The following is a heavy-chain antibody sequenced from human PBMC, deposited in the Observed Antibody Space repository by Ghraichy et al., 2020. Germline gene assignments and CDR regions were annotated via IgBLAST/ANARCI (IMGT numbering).Heavy chain of an antibody. D-gene: IGHD3-10*01. CDR3: ARAHTGLGSYYFDN. CDR2: IYYSGST. CDR1: GASISSGGYY. V-gene: IGHV4-31*03. J-gene: IGHJ4*02. Sequence: SETLSLTCTVSGASISSGGYYWSWIRQHPGKGLEWIGYIYYSGSTYYNPSLKSRITISVDTSKNQFSLKLSSVTAADTAVYYCARAHTGLGSYYFDNWGQGTLVTVS.